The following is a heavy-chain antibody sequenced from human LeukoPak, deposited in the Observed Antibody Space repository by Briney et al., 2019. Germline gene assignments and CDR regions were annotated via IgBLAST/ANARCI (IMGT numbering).Heavy chain of an antibody. Sequence: QPGGSLRLSCAASGFTFSSYAMSWVRQAPGKGLEWVSAISGSGGSTYYADSVKGRFTISRDNSKNTLYLRMNSLRAEDTAVYYCAKGDRRFLEWLCLDYWGQGTLVTVSS. V-gene: IGHV3-23*01. CDR2: ISGSGGST. CDR1: GFTFSSYA. CDR3: AKGDRRFLEWLCLDY. J-gene: IGHJ4*02. D-gene: IGHD3-3*01.